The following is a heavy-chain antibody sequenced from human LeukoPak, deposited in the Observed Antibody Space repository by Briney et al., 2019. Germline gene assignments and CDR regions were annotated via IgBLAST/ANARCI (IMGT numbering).Heavy chain of an antibody. CDR1: GVTVSGYW. Sequence: PGGSLRLSCEVSGVTVSGYWMHWVRQALGKGLVWVSRSKSDGSSTNYADSVKGRFTISRDSVKNTLYLQMNSLRAEDTAVYYCARSDWFDPWGQGTLVTVSS. CDR2: SKSDGSST. CDR3: ARSDWFDP. J-gene: IGHJ5*02. V-gene: IGHV3-74*01.